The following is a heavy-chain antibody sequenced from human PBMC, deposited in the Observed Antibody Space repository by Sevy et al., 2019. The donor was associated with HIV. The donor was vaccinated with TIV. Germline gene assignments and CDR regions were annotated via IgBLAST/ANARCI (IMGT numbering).Heavy chain of an antibody. CDR1: GGSFSGYY. CDR3: ERRWQYDFWSGYYTRTTDNWFDP. CDR2: INHSGST. J-gene: IGHJ5*02. D-gene: IGHD3-3*01. Sequence: SENLSLTCAVYGGSFSGYYWSWIRQPPGKGLEWIGEINHSGSTNYNPSLKSRVTISVDTSKNQFSLKLSSVTAADTAVYYCERRWQYDFWSGYYTRTTDNWFDPWGQGTLVIVSS. V-gene: IGHV4-34*01.